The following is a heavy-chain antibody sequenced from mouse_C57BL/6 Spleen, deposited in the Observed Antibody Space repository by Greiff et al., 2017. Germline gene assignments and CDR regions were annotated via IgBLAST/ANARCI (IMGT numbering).Heavy chain of an antibody. V-gene: IGHV14-4*01. Sequence: VQLQQSGAELVRPGASVKLSCTASGFNIKDDYMHWVKQRPEQGLEWIGWIDPENGDTEYASKFQGKATITADTSSNTAYLQISSLTSEDTAVYYCTTKALPSYFYYWGQGTTLTVSS. D-gene: IGHD2-1*01. CDR1: GFNIKDDY. J-gene: IGHJ2*01. CDR3: TTKALPSYFYY. CDR2: IDPENGDT.